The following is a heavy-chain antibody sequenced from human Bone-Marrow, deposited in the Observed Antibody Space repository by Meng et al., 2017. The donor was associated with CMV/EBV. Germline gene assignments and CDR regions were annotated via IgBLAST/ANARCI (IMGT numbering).Heavy chain of an antibody. D-gene: IGHD3-22*01. J-gene: IGHJ4*02. CDR3: ARDPFLWSWFKEAVPGLGY. Sequence: ASVKVSCKASGYTFTSYGISWVRQAPGQGLEWMGWISVYNGNTKYAQKFQGRVTTTTDTSTSTAYMELRSLRSDDTAVYYCARDPFLWSWFKEAVPGLGYWGQGKLVTVSS. CDR1: GYTFTSYG. V-gene: IGHV1-18*01. CDR2: ISVYNGNT.